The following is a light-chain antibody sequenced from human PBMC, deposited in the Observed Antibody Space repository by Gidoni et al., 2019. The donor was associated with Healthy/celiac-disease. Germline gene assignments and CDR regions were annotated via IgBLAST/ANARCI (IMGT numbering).Light chain of an antibody. CDR1: SSNIGSNT. CDR3: AAWDDSLNGDNYV. Sequence: SVLTQPPSASGTPGQRVTISCSGSSSNIGSNTVNWYQQLPGTAPKLLIYSNKQRPSGVPDRFSGAKSGTSASLAISGLQSEDEADYYCAAWDDSLNGDNYVFGTGTKVTVL. CDR2: SNK. J-gene: IGLJ1*01. V-gene: IGLV1-44*01.